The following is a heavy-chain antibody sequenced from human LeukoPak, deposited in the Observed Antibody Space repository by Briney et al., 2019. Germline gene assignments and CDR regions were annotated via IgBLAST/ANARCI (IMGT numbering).Heavy chain of an antibody. J-gene: IGHJ4*02. CDR3: ARDYDFWSGYYSPTRGYFGY. D-gene: IGHD3-3*01. V-gene: IGHV3-30*02. CDR2: IRYDGSNK. Sequence: GGSLRLSCAASGFTFSSYGMHWVRQAPGKGLEWVAFIRYDGSNKYYADSVKGRFTISRDNSKNTLYLQMNSLRAEDTAVYYCARDYDFWSGYYSPTRGYFGYWGQGTLVTVSS. CDR1: GFTFSSYG.